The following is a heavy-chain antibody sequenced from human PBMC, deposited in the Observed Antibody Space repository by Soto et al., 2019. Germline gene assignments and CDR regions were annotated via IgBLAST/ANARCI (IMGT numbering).Heavy chain of an antibody. CDR3: ARAGSNGDSAIDY. Sequence: SETLSLTCTVSGGSISSGGYYWSWIRQHPGKGLEWIGYTYYSGSTYYNPSLKSRVTISVDTSKNQFSLKLSSVTAADTAVYYCARAGSNGDSAIDYWGQGTLVTVSS. CDR1: GGSISSGGYY. CDR2: TYYSGST. D-gene: IGHD4-17*01. J-gene: IGHJ4*02. V-gene: IGHV4-31*03.